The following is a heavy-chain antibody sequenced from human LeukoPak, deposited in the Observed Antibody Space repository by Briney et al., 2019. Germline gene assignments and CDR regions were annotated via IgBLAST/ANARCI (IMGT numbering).Heavy chain of an antibody. CDR2: IYTSGST. J-gene: IGHJ4*02. Sequence: SQTLSLTCTVSGGSISSGSYYWSWIRQPAGKGLEWIGRIYTSGSTNYNPSLKSRVTISVDTSKNQSSLKLSSVTAADTAVYYCASPVKNYDFWSGYYGPFDYWGQGTLVTVSS. D-gene: IGHD3-3*01. CDR3: ASPVKNYDFWSGYYGPFDY. V-gene: IGHV4-61*02. CDR1: GGSISSGSYY.